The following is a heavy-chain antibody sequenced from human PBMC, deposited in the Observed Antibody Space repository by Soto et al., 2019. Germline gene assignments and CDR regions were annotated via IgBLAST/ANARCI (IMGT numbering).Heavy chain of an antibody. Sequence: GASVKVSCKASGGTFSSYAISWVRQAPGQGLEWMGGIIPIFGTANYAQKFQGRVTITADESTSTAYMELSSLGSEDTAVYYCARAQQHFGVVITNLDYWGQGTLVTVSS. CDR1: GGTFSSYA. CDR3: ARAQQHFGVVITNLDY. D-gene: IGHD3-3*01. CDR2: IIPIFGTA. V-gene: IGHV1-69*13. J-gene: IGHJ4*02.